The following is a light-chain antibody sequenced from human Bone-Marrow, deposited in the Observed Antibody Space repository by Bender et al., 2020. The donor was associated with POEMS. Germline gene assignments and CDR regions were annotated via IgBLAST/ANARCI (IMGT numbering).Light chain of an antibody. V-gene: IGLV1-36*01. CDR1: SSNIGNHG. CDR2: YDD. CDR3: SAWDDSLSGWV. J-gene: IGLJ3*02. Sequence: QTVVTQPLSLSEAPRQRVTISCSGLSSNIGNHGVNWYQQLPGEAPKLLIYYDDLLTPGVSDRFSASKSGTSASLAISELQSEDAALYYCSAWDDSLSGWVFGGGTKLTVL.